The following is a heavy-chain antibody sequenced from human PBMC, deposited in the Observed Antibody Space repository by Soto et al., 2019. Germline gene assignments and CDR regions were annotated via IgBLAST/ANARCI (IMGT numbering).Heavy chain of an antibody. J-gene: IGHJ3*01. CDR2: IYYSGST. V-gene: IGHV4-30-4*01. Sequence: PSETLSLTCTVSGGSISSGDYYWSWIRQPPGKGLEWIGYIYYSGSTYYNPSLKSRVTISVDTSKNQFSLKLSSVTAADTAVYYCARHDDADRTVDLWGQGTKVTVSS. D-gene: IGHD3-22*01. CDR1: GGSISSGDYY. CDR3: ARHDDADRTVDL.